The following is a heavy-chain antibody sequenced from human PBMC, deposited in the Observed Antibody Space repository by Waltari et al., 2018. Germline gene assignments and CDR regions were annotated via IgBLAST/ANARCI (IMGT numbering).Heavy chain of an antibody. V-gene: IGHV3-21*01. CDR3: ARDPCSGGSCPLS. Sequence: EVQLVESGGGLVKPGGSLRLSCAASGFTFSSYSMNRVRQAPGKGLEWVSSISSSSGYIYYADSVKGRFTISRDNAKNSLYLQMNSLRAEDTAVYYCARDPCSGGSCPLSWGQGTLVTVSS. D-gene: IGHD2-15*01. CDR2: ISSSSGYI. J-gene: IGHJ5*02. CDR1: GFTFSSYS.